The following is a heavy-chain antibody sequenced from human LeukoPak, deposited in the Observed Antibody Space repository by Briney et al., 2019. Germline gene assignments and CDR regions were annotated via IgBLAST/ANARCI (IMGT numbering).Heavy chain of an antibody. V-gene: IGHV1-2*02. CDR3: ARNFDMKGFDP. CDR1: GYTFTGYY. J-gene: IGHJ5*02. CDR2: INSDSGFT. D-gene: IGHD3-9*01. Sequence: ASLKVSCKASGYTFTGYYMNWVRQAPGQGLEWMGWINSDSGFTKYAQKFQGRVTMTRDTSITTVYMDLTRLTSDDTAVYYCARNFDMKGFDPWGRGSLVTVSS.